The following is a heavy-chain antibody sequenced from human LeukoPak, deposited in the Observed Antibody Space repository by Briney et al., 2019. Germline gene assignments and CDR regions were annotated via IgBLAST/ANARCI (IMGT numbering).Heavy chain of an antibody. CDR2: IYYSGST. V-gene: IGHV4-59*08. Sequence: SETLSLTCTVSGGSISSYYWRWIRQPPGKGLEWIGYIYYSGSTNYNPSLKSRVTISVDTSKNQFSLKLSSVTAADTAVYYCARHPTGDLAFDIWGQGTMVTVSS. CDR3: ARHPTGDLAFDI. CDR1: GGSISSYY. D-gene: IGHD7-27*01. J-gene: IGHJ3*02.